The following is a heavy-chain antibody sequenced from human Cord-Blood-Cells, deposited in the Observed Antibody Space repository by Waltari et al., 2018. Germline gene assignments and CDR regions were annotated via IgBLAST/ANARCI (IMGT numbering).Heavy chain of an antibody. V-gene: IGHV4-39*01. J-gene: IGHJ3*02. CDR3: ARRGIAAAGDAFDI. Sequence: ETLSLTCTVSGGSISSSSYYWGWIRQPPGKGLEWIGSIYYSGSTYYNPSLKSRVTISVDTSKNQFSLKLSSVTAADTAVYYCARRGIAAAGDAFDIWGQGTMVTVSS. CDR1: GGSISSSSYY. CDR2: IYYSGST. D-gene: IGHD6-13*01.